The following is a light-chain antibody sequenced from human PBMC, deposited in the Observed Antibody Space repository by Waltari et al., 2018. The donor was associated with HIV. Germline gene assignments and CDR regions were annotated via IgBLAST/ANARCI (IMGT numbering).Light chain of an antibody. Sequence: LTQPASVSGSPGKSITISCIGSSSDIGAYNFVSWYQQRPGKAPKLIIYEVSDRPSGSSNRFSGSKSCITASLTISGLQADDEADYYCASYTRSGILLFGGGTRLTVL. V-gene: IGLV2-14*01. CDR1: SSDIGAYNF. CDR2: EVS. J-gene: IGLJ2*01. CDR3: ASYTRSGILL.